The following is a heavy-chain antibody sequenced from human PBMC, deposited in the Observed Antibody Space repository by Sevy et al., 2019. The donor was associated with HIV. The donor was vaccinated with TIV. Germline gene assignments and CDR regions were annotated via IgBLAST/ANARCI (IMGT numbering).Heavy chain of an antibody. Sequence: ASVRVSCKASGDTFTNNYIHWVRQAPGQGLEWMGMVDPSAGNTTYAKQFQGRVTMTRDTSTSILYMDLGSLRSEDTAVYSCVRADPDQHFDSWGQGTLVTVSS. J-gene: IGHJ4*02. CDR3: VRADPDQHFDS. CDR2: VDPSAGNT. V-gene: IGHV1-46*01. CDR1: GDTFTNNY.